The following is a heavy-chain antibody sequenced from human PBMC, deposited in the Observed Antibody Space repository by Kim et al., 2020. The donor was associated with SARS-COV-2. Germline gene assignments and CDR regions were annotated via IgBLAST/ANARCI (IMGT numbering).Heavy chain of an antibody. CDR1: GYTLTELS. V-gene: IGHV1-24*01. CDR2: FDPEDGET. Sequence: ASVKVSCKVSGYTLTELSMHWVRQAPGKGLEWMGGFDPEDGETIYAQKFQGRVTMTEDTSTDTAYMELSSLRSEDTAVYYCATDLTPLTTVTTGPWFDPWGQGTLVTVSS. D-gene: IGHD4-17*01. CDR3: ATDLTPLTTVTTGPWFDP. J-gene: IGHJ5*02.